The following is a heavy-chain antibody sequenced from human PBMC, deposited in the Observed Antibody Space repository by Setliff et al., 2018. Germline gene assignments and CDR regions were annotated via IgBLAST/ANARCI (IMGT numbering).Heavy chain of an antibody. V-gene: IGHV1-18*01. D-gene: IGHD5-12*01. CDR2: ISAYNGNT. CDR3: ARERGDIVSTTSYYYYMDV. Sequence: RASVKVSCKASGYTFTSYGISWVRQAPGQGLEWMGWISAYNGNTNYAQKLQGRVTITTDESTSTAYMEMSSLRSEDTAVYYCARERGDIVSTTSYYYYMDVWGQGTLVTVSS. CDR1: GYTFTSYG. J-gene: IGHJ6*03.